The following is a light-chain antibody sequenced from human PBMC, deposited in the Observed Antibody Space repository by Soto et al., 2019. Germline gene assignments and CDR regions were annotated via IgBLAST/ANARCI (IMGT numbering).Light chain of an antibody. CDR1: SSDVGAYNF. CDR3: SSYTTNKTLL. V-gene: IGLV2-14*01. J-gene: IGLJ2*01. CDR2: EVS. Sequence: QSALTQPASVSGSPGQSITISCTGTSSDVGAYNFVSWYQQHPGKAPKLIFYEVSNRPPGLSDRFSGSKSGTTASLTISGLQAEDEADYFSSSYTTNKTLLFGGGTKLTVL.